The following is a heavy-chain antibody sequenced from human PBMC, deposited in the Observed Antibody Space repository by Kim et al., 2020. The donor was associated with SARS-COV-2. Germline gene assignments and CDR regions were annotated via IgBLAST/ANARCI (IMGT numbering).Heavy chain of an antibody. CDR1: GGSISSSNW. CDR3: AKTYYDFWSGYYTYYYYGMDV. CDR2: IYHSGST. D-gene: IGHD3-3*01. J-gene: IGHJ6*02. Sequence: SETLSLTCAVSGGSISSSNWWSWVRQPPGKGLEWIGEIYHSGSTNYNPSLKSRVTISVDKSKNQFSLKLSSVTAADTAVYYYAKTYYDFWSGYYTYYYYGMDVWGQGTTVTVSS. V-gene: IGHV4-4*02.